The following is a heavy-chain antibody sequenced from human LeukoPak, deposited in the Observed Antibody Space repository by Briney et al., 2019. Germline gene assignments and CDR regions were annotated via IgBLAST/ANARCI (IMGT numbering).Heavy chain of an antibody. Sequence: ASVKVSCMASGYTFTGYYMHWVRQAPGQGLEWMGRINPNSGGTNYAQKFQGRVTMTRDTSISTAYMELSRLRSDDTAVYYCARDDNWNQFDYWGQGTLVTVSS. V-gene: IGHV1-2*06. CDR1: GYTFTGYY. D-gene: IGHD1-20*01. CDR3: ARDDNWNQFDY. CDR2: INPNSGGT. J-gene: IGHJ4*02.